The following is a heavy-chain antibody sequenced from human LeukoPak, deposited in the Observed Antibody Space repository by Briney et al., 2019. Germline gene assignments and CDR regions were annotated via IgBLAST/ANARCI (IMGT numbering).Heavy chain of an antibody. CDR2: INSDVSST. V-gene: IGHV3-74*01. CDR1: GFTFSSYW. Sequence: GGSLRLACAASGFTFSSYWMHWVRQAPGKGLVWVSRINSDVSSTSYADSVKGRFTISRDNAKNTLYLQMNSLRAEDTAVYYCARDDSSGWWGADAFDIWGQGTMVTVSS. J-gene: IGHJ3*02. D-gene: IGHD6-19*01. CDR3: ARDDSSGWWGADAFDI.